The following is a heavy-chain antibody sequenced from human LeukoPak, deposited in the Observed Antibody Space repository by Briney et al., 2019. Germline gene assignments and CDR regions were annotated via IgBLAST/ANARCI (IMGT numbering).Heavy chain of an antibody. V-gene: IGHV4-59*08. CDR3: ASSIAAAGTYYYGMDV. CDR2: IYYSGST. J-gene: IGHJ6*01. CDR1: GGSISSYY. Sequence: PSETLSLTCTVSGGSISSYYWSWIRQPPGKGLEWIGDIYYSGSTSDNPSLKSRVTISLDTSKNQFSLKLSSVTAADTAVYYCASSIAAAGTYYYGMDVWGQGTTVTV. D-gene: IGHD6-13*01.